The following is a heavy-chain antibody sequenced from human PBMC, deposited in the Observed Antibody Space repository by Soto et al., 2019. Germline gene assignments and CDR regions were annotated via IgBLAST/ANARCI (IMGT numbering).Heavy chain of an antibody. J-gene: IGHJ4*02. CDR3: TRGSGDD. CDR2: VYYSGNNSGST. V-gene: IGHV4-59*01. D-gene: IGHD6-25*01. Sequence: SETLSLTCTVSGDTISSYYWSWIRQPPGKGLEWIGSVYYSGNNSGSTSYNPSLKSRVTISVDASKNQFSLKLNSVTAADAAVCYCTRGSGDDWGQGTLVTVSS. CDR1: GDTISSYY.